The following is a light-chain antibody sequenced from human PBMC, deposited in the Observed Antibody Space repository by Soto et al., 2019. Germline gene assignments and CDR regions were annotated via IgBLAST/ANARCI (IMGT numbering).Light chain of an antibody. CDR1: QSISRY. Sequence: EIVWTKSPATLSLYTGERATLSCRASQSISRYLAWYHQKRGQAPRPLIYDAPNRATGIPARFSGSGSGTDFTLTISSLETEDFAVYYCQQRSSWPLTFGGGTKVDIK. V-gene: IGKV3-11*01. J-gene: IGKJ4*01. CDR3: QQRSSWPLT. CDR2: DAP.